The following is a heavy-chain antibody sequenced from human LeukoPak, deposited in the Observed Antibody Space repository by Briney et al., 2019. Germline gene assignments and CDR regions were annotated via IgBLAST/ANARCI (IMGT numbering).Heavy chain of an antibody. Sequence: QPGGSLRLSCAASGFTFSSYAMTWVRQAPGKGLEWVSGIGGSSGKIFYADSVKGRFTISRDNSKNTLYLQMNTLRAEDTAICFCAKQPYQYVSGSPSWLDPWGQGTLVTVSS. D-gene: IGHD3-10*01. CDR1: GFTFSSYA. CDR2: IGGSSGKI. CDR3: AKQPYQYVSGSPSWLDP. V-gene: IGHV3-23*01. J-gene: IGHJ5*02.